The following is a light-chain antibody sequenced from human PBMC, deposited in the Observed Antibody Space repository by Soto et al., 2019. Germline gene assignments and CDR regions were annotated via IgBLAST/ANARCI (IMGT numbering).Light chain of an antibody. Sequence: QSVLTQPASVSGSPGQSITISCTGTSSDVGGYDYVSWYQQYPGKAPKLVIYDVSNRPSGVSIRFSGSKSGNTASLTISGLQAEDEADYYCSSYTSRSTYVFGTGTKVTVL. V-gene: IGLV2-14*03. CDR1: SSDVGGYDY. J-gene: IGLJ1*01. CDR2: DVS. CDR3: SSYTSRSTYV.